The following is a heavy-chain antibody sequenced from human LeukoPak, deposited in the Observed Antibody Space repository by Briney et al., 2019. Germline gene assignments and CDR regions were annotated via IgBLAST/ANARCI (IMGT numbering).Heavy chain of an antibody. V-gene: IGHV3-21*01. CDR2: ISSSSSCI. Sequence: GGSLRLSCAASGFTFSSYSMNWVRQAPGKGLEWVSSISSSSSCIYYADSVKGRFTISRDNAKNSLYLQMNSLRAEDTAVYYCARVFRRSSGLFDYWGQGTLVTVSS. J-gene: IGHJ4*02. D-gene: IGHD6-25*01. CDR3: ARVFRRSSGLFDY. CDR1: GFTFSSYS.